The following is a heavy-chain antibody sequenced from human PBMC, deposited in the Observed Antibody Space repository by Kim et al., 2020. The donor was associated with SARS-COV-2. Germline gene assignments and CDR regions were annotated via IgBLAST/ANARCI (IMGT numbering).Heavy chain of an antibody. D-gene: IGHD5-12*01. V-gene: IGHV5-51*01. J-gene: IGHJ4*02. Sequence: GESLKISCKGSGYSFTSYWIGWVRQMPGKGLEWMGMIYPGDSDNRYSRPCQGQVNNSPEKSISTAYLQWGSLKAWETAMYFCARNYLEMATIIDFWGQGT. CDR1: GYSFTSYW. CDR2: IYPGDSDN. CDR3: ARNYLEMATIIDF.